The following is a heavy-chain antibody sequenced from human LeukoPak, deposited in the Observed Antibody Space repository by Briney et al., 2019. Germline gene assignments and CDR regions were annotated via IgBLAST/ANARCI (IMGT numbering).Heavy chain of an antibody. Sequence: GASVKVSCKASGYTFTSYAMNWVRQAPGQGLEWMGWINTNTGNPTYAQGFTGRFVFSLDTSVSTAYLQISSLKAEDTAVYYCARDRAGKLYYDFWSGYQPYFDYWGQGTLVTVSS. CDR1: GYTFTSYA. CDR2: INTNTGNP. V-gene: IGHV7-4-1*02. J-gene: IGHJ4*02. CDR3: ARDRAGKLYYDFWSGYQPYFDY. D-gene: IGHD3-3*01.